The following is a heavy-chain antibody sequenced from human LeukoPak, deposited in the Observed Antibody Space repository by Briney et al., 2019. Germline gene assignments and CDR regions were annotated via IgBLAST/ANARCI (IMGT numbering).Heavy chain of an antibody. CDR1: GGSISSYY. Sequence: SETLSLTCTVSGGSISSYYWSWIRQPPGKGLEWIGYIYYSGSTNYNPSLKSRVTISVDTSKNQFSLKLSSVTAADTAVYYCARDRVSQFSYNWFDPWGQGTLVTVSS. CDR2: IYYSGST. D-gene: IGHD6-13*01. V-gene: IGHV4-59*01. J-gene: IGHJ5*02. CDR3: ARDRVSQFSYNWFDP.